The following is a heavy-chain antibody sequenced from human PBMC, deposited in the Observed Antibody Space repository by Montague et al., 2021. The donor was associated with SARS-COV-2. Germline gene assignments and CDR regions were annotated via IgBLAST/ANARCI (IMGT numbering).Heavy chain of an antibody. J-gene: IGHJ5*02. D-gene: IGHD3-10*01. CDR1: GGSISSSSYY. V-gene: IGHV4-39*01. CDR3: ARALNLYYYGAGSYSSWFDP. CDR2: IYYSGST. Sequence: SETLSLTCTVSGGSISSSSYYRGWIRQPPGKGLEWIGSIYYSGSTYYNPSLKSRVTISVDTSKNQFSLKLSSVTAADTAVYYCARALNLYYYGAGSYSSWFDPWGQGTLVTVSS.